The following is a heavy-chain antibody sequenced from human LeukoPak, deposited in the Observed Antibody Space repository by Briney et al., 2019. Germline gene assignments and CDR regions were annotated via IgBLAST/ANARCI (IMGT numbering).Heavy chain of an antibody. CDR2: VYPADSRA. CDR3: ARHDWLPDY. Sequence: LGESLKISCKGSGYRFTSYWIGWVRQMPWKGLEWMGIVYPADSRAGYSPSFQGQVTISVDKSINTAYLQWSSLKASDTAIYYCARHDWLPDYWGQGTLVTVSS. V-gene: IGHV5-51*01. CDR1: GYRFTSYW. D-gene: IGHD3-9*01. J-gene: IGHJ4*02.